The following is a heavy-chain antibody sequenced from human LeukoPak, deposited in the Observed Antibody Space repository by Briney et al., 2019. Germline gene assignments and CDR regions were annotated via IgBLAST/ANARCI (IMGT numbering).Heavy chain of an antibody. D-gene: IGHD4-23*01. J-gene: IGHJ3*02. Sequence: ASVKVSCKASGGTFSSYAISWVRQAPGQGLEWMGRIIPILGIANYAQKFQGRVTITADKSTSTAYMELSSLRSEDTAVYYCARDPDYGGNHGIWGQGTMVTVSS. V-gene: IGHV1-69*04. CDR2: IIPILGIA. CDR3: ARDPDYGGNHGI. CDR1: GGTFSSYA.